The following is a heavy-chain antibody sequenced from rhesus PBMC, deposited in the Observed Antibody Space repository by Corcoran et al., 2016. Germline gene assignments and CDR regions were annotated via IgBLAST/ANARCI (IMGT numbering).Heavy chain of an antibody. CDR2: INPKTGAK. CDR1: GYTFTDYY. V-gene: IGHV1-138*01. Sequence: QVQLVQSGAEVKKPGASVKVSCNASGYTFTDYYMQWVRQAPGQGLEWMGRINPKTGAKNHAQQNQARVTRTRDTSTSTAYVELSSLRSEDTAVYYCARDRRVTRMITVTPNRFDVWGPGVLVTVSS. CDR3: ARDRRVTRMITVTPNRFDV. J-gene: IGHJ5-1*01. D-gene: IGHD3-9*01.